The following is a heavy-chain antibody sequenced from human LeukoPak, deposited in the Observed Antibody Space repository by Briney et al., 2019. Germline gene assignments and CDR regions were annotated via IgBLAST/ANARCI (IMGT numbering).Heavy chain of an antibody. V-gene: IGHV1-2*02. CDR1: GYTFTGYY. D-gene: IGHD3-9*01. J-gene: IGHJ6*04. CDR2: INPNSGGT. CDR3: ARAPLKYDISTGHPSGYYYYGLDV. Sequence: ASVKVSCKASGYTFTGYYMHWVRQAPGQGLEWMGWINPNSGGTNYAQKLQGRVTMTTDTSTTTVYMELRSLESDDTAVYYCARAPLKYDISTGHPSGYYYYGLDVWGKGTTVTVSS.